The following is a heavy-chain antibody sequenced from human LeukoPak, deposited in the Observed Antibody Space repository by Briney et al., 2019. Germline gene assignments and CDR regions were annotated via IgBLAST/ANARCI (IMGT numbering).Heavy chain of an antibody. CDR2: IYPGDSDT. D-gene: IGHD5-18*01. J-gene: IGHJ3*02. V-gene: IGHV5-51*01. CDR3: ARPYTAMASDAFDI. Sequence: AGESLKISCKGSGYSFTSYWIGWVRQMSGKGLEWMGIIYPGDSDTRYSPSFRGQVTISVDKSISTAYLQWSSLKASDTAMYYCARPYTAMASDAFDIWGQGTMVTVSS. CDR1: GYSFTSYW.